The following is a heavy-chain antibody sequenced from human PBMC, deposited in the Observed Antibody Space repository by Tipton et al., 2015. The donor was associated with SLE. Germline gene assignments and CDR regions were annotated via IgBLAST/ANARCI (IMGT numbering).Heavy chain of an antibody. CDR3: ARGMGYDSSGLDY. D-gene: IGHD3-22*01. CDR2: IYHSGGT. CDR1: GGSISSSSYY. Sequence: TLSLTCTVSGGSISSSSYYWGWIRQPPGKGLEWIGSIYHSGGTYYNPSLKSRVTISVDTSKNQFSLKLSSVTAADTAVYYCARGMGYDSSGLDYWGQGTLVTVSS. V-gene: IGHV4-39*07. J-gene: IGHJ4*02.